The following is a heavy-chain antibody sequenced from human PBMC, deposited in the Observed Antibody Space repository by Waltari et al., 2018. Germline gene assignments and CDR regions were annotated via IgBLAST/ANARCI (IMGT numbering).Heavy chain of an antibody. Sequence: QMQLQESGPGLVKTSETLSLTCSVSGGSISNTIYYWGWIRQTPGKGLEWIGSIYYSGNNYYNPSLRILVTLFLYSSKNQFSLNLTSVTSASSAVYYFAREEFWSTYPDGFDMWRQVTLVTVSS. J-gene: IGHJ3*02. CDR3: AREEFWSTYPDGFDM. CDR2: IYYSGNN. V-gene: IGHV4-39*07. D-gene: IGHD3-3*01. CDR1: GGSISNTIYY.